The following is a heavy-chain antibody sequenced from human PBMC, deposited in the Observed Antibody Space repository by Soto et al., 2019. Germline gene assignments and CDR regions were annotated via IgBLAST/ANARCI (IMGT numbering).Heavy chain of an antibody. D-gene: IGHD3-22*01. CDR3: ARGQRYYESSGYHYDWYAP. Sequence: SETLSLTCAVYGGSFSGYYWSWIRQPPGKGLEWIGEINHSGSTNYNPSLKSRVTISVDTSKNQFSLKLSSVTAADTAVYYCARGQRYYESSGYHYDWYAPWGQGTLVTGSS. J-gene: IGHJ5*02. CDR1: GGSFSGYY. CDR2: INHSGST. V-gene: IGHV4-34*01.